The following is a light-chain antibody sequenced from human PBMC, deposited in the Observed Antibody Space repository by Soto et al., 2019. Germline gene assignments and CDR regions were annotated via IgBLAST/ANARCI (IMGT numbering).Light chain of an antibody. CDR1: SSNIGAGYD. CDR2: GNS. V-gene: IGLV1-40*01. J-gene: IGLJ1*01. CDR3: QSYDSSPSGYV. Sequence: SVLTQPPSVPGAPGQRVTISCTGSSSNIGAGYDVHWYQQLPGTAPKLLIYGNSNRPSGVPDRFSGSKSGTSASLAITGLQAEDEADYYCQSYDSSPSGYVFGTGTKVTAL.